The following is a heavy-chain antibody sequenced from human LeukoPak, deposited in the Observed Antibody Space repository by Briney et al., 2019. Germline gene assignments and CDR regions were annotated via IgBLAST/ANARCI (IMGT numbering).Heavy chain of an antibody. J-gene: IGHJ5*02. V-gene: IGHV1-46*01. CDR2: INPSSGST. D-gene: IGHD1-1*01. CDR1: GYTLTSYY. CDR3: AASNWNDLAWFNP. Sequence: GASVKVSCKASGYTLTSYYMHWMRQAPGQGLEWMGIINPSSGSTSYAQKFQGRVTMTEDTSTDTAYMELSSLRSEDTAVYYCAASNWNDLAWFNPWGQGTLVTVSS.